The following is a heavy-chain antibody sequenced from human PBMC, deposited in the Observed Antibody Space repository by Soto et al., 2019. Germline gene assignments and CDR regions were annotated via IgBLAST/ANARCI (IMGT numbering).Heavy chain of an antibody. CDR2: IRSKANSYAT. Sequence: GGSLRLSCAASGFTFSDSAMHWVRQASGKGLEWVGRIRSKANSYATAYAASVKGRFTISRDDSKNTAYLQMNSLKTEDTAVYYCTRLGSAGVPPRVRVYYYYYGMDVWGQGTTVTVSS. V-gene: IGHV3-73*01. J-gene: IGHJ6*02. CDR1: GFTFSDSA. D-gene: IGHD3-10*01. CDR3: TRLGSAGVPPRVRVYYYYYGMDV.